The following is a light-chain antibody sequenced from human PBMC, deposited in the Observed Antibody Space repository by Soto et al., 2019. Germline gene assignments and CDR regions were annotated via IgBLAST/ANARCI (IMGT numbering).Light chain of an antibody. CDR2: EDT. V-gene: IGLV2-23*01. CDR3: CSYAGTGIFVR. J-gene: IGLJ2*01. Sequence: QSALTQPASVSGSPGQSITISCTGTSRDVGDYNLVSWYQQHPGKAPKLMIYEDTKRPSGISNRFSGSKSGNTASLTISGLQAEDEADYYCCSYAGTGIFVRFGGGTKLTVL. CDR1: SRDVGDYNL.